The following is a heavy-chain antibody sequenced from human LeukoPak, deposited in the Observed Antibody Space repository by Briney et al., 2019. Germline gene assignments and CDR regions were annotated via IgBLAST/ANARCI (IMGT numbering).Heavy chain of an antibody. CDR1: GYTFTSYD. CDR3: ARGRGGPKEVVVAAIDY. CDR2: MNPNSGNT. Sequence: DSVKVSCKASGYTFTSYDINWVRQATGQGLEWMGWMNPNSGNTGYAQKFQGRVTMTRNTSISTAYMELSSLRSEDTAVYYCARGRGGPKEVVVAAIDYWGQGTLVTVSS. V-gene: IGHV1-8*01. D-gene: IGHD2-15*01. J-gene: IGHJ4*02.